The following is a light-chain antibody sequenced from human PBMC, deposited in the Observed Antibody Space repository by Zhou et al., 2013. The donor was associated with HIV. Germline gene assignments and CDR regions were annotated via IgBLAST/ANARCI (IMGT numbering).Light chain of an antibody. J-gene: IGKJ1*01. CDR1: QGIGYS. CDR2: TAS. CDR3: QKYNSAPRT. Sequence: DIQMTQSPSTLSASVGDRVTITCRASQGIGYSLAWYQQKPGKVPKLLIYTASILQSGVPSRFSGMGSGTDFTLTISSLQPEDVATYYCQKYNSAPRTFGQGTKGGNQT. V-gene: IGKV1-27*01.